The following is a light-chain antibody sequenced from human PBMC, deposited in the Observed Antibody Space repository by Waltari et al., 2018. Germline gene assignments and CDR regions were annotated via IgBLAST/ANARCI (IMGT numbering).Light chain of an antibody. J-gene: IGLJ3*02. V-gene: IGLV1-51*01. CDR2: DNN. CDR3: GTWDSRLSGEV. CDR1: NSNIGNTY. Sequence: QSVLTQPPSVSATPGPKVTLPCSGSNSNIGNTYVSWYQQFPGTAPKLLISDNNLRAPGIPDRFSGSKSGTSATLGITGLQTGDEADYYCGTWDSRLSGEVFGGGTKLTVL.